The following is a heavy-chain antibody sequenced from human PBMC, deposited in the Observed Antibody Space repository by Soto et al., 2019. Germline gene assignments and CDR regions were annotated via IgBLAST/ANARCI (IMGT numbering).Heavy chain of an antibody. J-gene: IGHJ4*02. V-gene: IGHV3-23*01. CDR2: ISGSGGST. CDR1: GFTFSIYA. D-gene: IGHD4-17*01. CDR3: AKVEGDYGDYVY. Sequence: EVQLLESGGGLVQPGGSLRLSCAASGFTFSIYAMSWVRQAPGKGLEWVSAISGSGGSTYYADSVKGRFTISIDNSKNKLYLQMNSLRAEDTAVYYCAKVEGDYGDYVYWGQGTLVTVSS.